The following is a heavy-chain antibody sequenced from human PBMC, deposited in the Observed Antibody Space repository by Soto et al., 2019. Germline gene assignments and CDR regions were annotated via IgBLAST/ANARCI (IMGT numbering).Heavy chain of an antibody. CDR3: WGEDGSGNDYGMDV. J-gene: IGHJ6*02. CDR2: IYYSGST. D-gene: IGHD3-10*01. Sequence: SETLSLTCTVSGGSISSSSYYWGWIRQPPGKGLEWIGRIYYSGSTYYNPSLKSRVTISVDTSKNQFSLKLSSVTAADTAVYYCWGEDGSGNDYGMDVWGQGTTVTVSS. V-gene: IGHV4-39*01. CDR1: GGSISSSSYY.